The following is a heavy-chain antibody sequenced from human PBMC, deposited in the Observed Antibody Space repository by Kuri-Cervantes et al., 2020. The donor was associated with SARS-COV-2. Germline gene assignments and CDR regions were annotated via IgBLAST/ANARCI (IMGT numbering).Heavy chain of an antibody. Sequence: GGSLRLSCKGSGYSFTSYWISWVRQMPGKGQEWMGRIDPSDSYTNYSPSFQGHVTISADKSISTAYLQWSSLKASDTAMYYCARRNGYNQDYWGQGTLVTVSS. D-gene: IGHD5-24*01. CDR2: IDPSDSYT. J-gene: IGHJ4*02. CDR3: ARRNGYNQDY. V-gene: IGHV5-10-1*01. CDR1: GYSFTSYW.